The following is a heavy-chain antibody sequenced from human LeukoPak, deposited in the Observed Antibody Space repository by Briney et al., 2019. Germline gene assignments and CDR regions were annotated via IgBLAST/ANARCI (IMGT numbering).Heavy chain of an antibody. J-gene: IGHJ4*02. Sequence: GGSLRLSCAASGFTFSSYAMHWVRQAPGKGLEWVAVISYDGSNKYYADSVKGRFTISRDNSKNTLYLQMNSLRAEDTAVYYCARSRYIYYFDYWGQGTLVTVSS. CDR3: ARSRYIYYFDY. CDR1: GFTFSSYA. CDR2: ISYDGSNK. D-gene: IGHD6-13*01. V-gene: IGHV3-30*04.